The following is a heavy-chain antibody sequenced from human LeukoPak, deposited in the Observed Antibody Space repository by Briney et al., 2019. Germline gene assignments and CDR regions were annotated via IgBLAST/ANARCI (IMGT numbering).Heavy chain of an antibody. CDR2: ISISSGSI. CDR1: GFTFTSYT. V-gene: IGHV3-48*01. J-gene: IGHJ4*02. CDR3: AKDSRDSSGWHIFDY. D-gene: IGHD6-19*01. Sequence: GGSLRLSCAASGFTFTSYTMNWVRQAPGKGLEWVSYISISSGSIYYADSVKGRFTISRDNSKNTLYLQMNSLRAEDTAVYYCAKDSRDSSGWHIFDYWGQGTLVTVSS.